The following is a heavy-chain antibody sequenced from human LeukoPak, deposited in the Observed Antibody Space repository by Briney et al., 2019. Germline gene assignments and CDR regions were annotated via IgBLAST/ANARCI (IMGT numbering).Heavy chain of an antibody. D-gene: IGHD5-12*01. CDR3: ARSDIVATIGV. V-gene: IGHV4-61*02. Sequence: SETLSLTCTVPGGSISSGSYYWSWIRQPAGKALEWIGRIYTSGSTNYNPSLKSRVTISLDTSKNQFSLKLSSVTAADTAVYYCARSDIVATIGVWGQGTLVTVSS. CDR1: GGSISSGSYY. J-gene: IGHJ4*02. CDR2: IYTSGST.